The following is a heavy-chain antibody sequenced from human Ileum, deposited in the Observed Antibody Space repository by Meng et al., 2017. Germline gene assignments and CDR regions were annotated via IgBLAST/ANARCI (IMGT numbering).Heavy chain of an antibody. CDR1: GFTFSSYS. V-gene: IGHV3-21*01. Sequence: EVQLVESGGDLVKPGGSLRLSCAASGFTFSSYSMNWVRQVPGKGLEWVSSISSSSSYIYYADSLKGRFTISRDNAKNSLYLQMNRLRAEDTAVYYCARERQDNRWFDPWGQGTLVTVSS. CDR3: ARERQDNRWFDP. D-gene: IGHD1-1*01. CDR2: ISSSSSYI. J-gene: IGHJ5*02.